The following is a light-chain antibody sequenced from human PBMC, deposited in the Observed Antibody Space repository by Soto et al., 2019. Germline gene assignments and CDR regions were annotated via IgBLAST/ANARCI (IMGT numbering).Light chain of an antibody. CDR1: VLAKKY. Sequence: SYELTQPSSVSVSPGQTARITCSGDVLAKKYARWFQQQPGQAPVLVIYKDSERPSGIPERFSGSSSGTTVTLTISGAQVEDEADYYCYSAADNKGVFGGGTKLTVL. CDR3: YSAADNKGV. CDR2: KDS. V-gene: IGLV3-27*01. J-gene: IGLJ2*01.